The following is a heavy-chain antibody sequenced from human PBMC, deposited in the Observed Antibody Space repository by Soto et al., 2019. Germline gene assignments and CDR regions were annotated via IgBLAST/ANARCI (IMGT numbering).Heavy chain of an antibody. CDR3: AIVYCGGDCSPFDY. J-gene: IGHJ4*02. D-gene: IGHD2-21*02. CDR1: GFTFSSYW. CDR2: INSDGSST. V-gene: IGHV3-74*01. Sequence: VGSLRLSYGASGFTFSSYWMHWVRQVPGKGLVWVSRINSDGSSTNYAETVKGRITISRDNAKITLYLHMNSLRAEDTAVYYCAIVYCGGDCSPFDYWGQGT.